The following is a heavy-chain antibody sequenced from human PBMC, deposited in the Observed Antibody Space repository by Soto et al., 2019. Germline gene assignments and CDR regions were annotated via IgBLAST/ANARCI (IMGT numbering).Heavy chain of an antibody. D-gene: IGHD3-9*01. J-gene: IGHJ6*02. V-gene: IGHV3-49*03. Sequence: GGSLRLSCTASGFTFGDYAMSWFRQAPGKGLEWVGFIRSKAYGGTTEYAASVKGRFTISRDDSKSIAYLQMNSLKTEDTAVHYCTRAGEYYDILTGYRYYGMDVWGQWTTVTVSS. CDR2: IRSKAYGGTT. CDR3: TRAGEYYDILTGYRYYGMDV. CDR1: GFTFGDYA.